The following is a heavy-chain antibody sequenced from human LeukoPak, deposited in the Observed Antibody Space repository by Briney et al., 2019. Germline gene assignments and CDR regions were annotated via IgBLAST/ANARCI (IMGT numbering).Heavy chain of an antibody. J-gene: IGHJ2*01. CDR3: ARAIRYCTNGVCYSHWYFDL. V-gene: IGHV3-11*04. Sequence: GGSLRLSCAASGFTFSDYYMSWIRQAPGKGVEWVSYISSSGSTIYYANSVKGRFTISRDNAKNSLYLQMNSLRAEDTAVYYCARAIRYCTNGVCYSHWYFDLWGRGTLVTVSS. CDR1: GFTFSDYY. D-gene: IGHD2-8*01. CDR2: ISSSGSTI.